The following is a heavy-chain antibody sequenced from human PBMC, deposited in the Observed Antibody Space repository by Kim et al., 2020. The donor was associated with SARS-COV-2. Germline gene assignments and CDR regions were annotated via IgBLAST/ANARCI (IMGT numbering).Heavy chain of an antibody. D-gene: IGHD6-19*01. CDR1: GFTFSSYA. V-gene: IGHV3-30*04. CDR3: ARAGKWLGQKGWFDP. J-gene: IGHJ5*02. Sequence: GGSLRLSCAASGFTFSSYAMHWVCQAPGKGLEWVAVISYDGSNKYYADSVKGRFTISRDNSKNTLYLQMNSLRAEDTAVYYCARAGKWLGQKGWFDPWGQGTLVTVSS. CDR2: ISYDGSNK.